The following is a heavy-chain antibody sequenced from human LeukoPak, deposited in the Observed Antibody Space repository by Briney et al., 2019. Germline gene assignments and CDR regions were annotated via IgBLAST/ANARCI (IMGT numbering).Heavy chain of an antibody. J-gene: IGHJ4*02. D-gene: IGHD6-19*01. V-gene: IGHV3-30-3*01. CDR3: ARDLVAGTPDYFDY. Sequence: GRSLRLSCAASGFTFSSYAMHWVRQAPGEGLDWVAVISFDGSIKAYADSVKGQFTISRDNSKNALYLQMNSLRPEDTAVYYCARDLVAGTPDYFDYWSQGTLVTVSS. CDR2: ISFDGSIK. CDR1: GFTFSSYA.